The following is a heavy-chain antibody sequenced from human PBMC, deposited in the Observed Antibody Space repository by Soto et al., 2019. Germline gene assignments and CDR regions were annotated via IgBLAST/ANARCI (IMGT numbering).Heavy chain of an antibody. CDR2: IWYDGSNK. D-gene: IGHD4-4*01. CDR1: GFTFSSYG. CDR3: ARHREPMTTVSEIDS. J-gene: IGHJ4*02. Sequence: GGSLRLSCVVSGFTFSSYGMHWVRQAPGKGLEWVALIWYDGSNKFYSDSVKGRFTISRDISKNTLYLQMNSLRADDTAVYYCARHREPMTTVSEIDSWGQGTLVPVYS. V-gene: IGHV3-33*01.